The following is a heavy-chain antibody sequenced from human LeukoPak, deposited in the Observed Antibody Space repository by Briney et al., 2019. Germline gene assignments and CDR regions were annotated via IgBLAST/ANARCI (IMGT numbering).Heavy chain of an antibody. CDR3: AREVGTIMVNWFDP. J-gene: IGHJ5*02. D-gene: IGHD2-2*01. CDR1: GGSISSYY. Sequence: PSQTLSLTCTVSGGSISSYYWSWIGQPAGKGLEWIGRIYTSGSTNYNPSLKSRVTMSVDTPKNQFSLKLSSVTAADTAVYYCAREVGTIMVNWFDPWGQGTLVTVSS. CDR2: IYTSGST. V-gene: IGHV4-4*07.